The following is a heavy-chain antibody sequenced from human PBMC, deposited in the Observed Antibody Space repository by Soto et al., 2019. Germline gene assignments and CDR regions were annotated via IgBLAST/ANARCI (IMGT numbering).Heavy chain of an antibody. CDR2: IWYDGSNK. Sequence: GGSLRLSCAASGFTFSSYGMHWVRQAPGKGLEWVAVIWYDGSNKYYADSVKGRFTISRDNSKNTLYLQMNSLRAEDTAVYYCARDSGPGHHYGELDYWGQGTLVTVSS. CDR3: ARDSGPGHHYGELDY. D-gene: IGHD4-17*01. J-gene: IGHJ4*02. CDR1: GFTFSSYG. V-gene: IGHV3-33*01.